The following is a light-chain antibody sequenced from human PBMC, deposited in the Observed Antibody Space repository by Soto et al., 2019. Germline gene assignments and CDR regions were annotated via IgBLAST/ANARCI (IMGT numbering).Light chain of an antibody. CDR2: GAS. Sequence: RVMTQSPATLSVSPGERVTLSCRASESVKTNLAWYRHKPGQSPRLLISGASTGATGIPARFSGSGSGTEFTLTINSRQSEDFAVYYCQQYHTWPVTFGGGTKVEIK. CDR1: ESVKTN. J-gene: IGKJ4*01. CDR3: QQYHTWPVT. V-gene: IGKV3-15*01.